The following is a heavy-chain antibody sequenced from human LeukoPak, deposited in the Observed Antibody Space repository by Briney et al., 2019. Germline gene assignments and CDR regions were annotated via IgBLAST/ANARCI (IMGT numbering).Heavy chain of an antibody. CDR2: ISYDGSNK. D-gene: IGHD3-3*01. CDR3: AKGVRFLEWLEYYFDY. V-gene: IGHV3-30*18. CDR1: GFTSSSYG. Sequence: GGSLRLSCAASGFTSSSYGMHWVRQAPGKGLEWVAVISYDGSNKYYADSVKGRFTISRDNSKNTLYLQMNSLRAEDTAVYYCAKGVRFLEWLEYYFDYWGQGTLVTVSS. J-gene: IGHJ4*02.